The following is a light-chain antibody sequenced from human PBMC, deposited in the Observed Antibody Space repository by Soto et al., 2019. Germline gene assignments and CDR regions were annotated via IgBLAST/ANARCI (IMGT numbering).Light chain of an antibody. Sequence: EIVMTQSPATLSVSPGERATLSCRASQSVGSNLAWYQQKPGQAPRLLIYGASTRATGIPARFSGSGSGTEFTLTISSLQSEHVAIYFCQQYNNWPPDRTFGQGTKVEIK. CDR2: GAS. V-gene: IGKV3-15*01. CDR1: QSVGSN. J-gene: IGKJ1*01. CDR3: QQYNNWPPDRT.